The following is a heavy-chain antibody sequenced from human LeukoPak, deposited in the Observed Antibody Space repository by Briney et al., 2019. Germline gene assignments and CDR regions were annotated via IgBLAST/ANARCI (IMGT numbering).Heavy chain of an antibody. CDR2: INPNSGGT. CDR3: ARDQSRYYDFWSGYYRVLDY. Sequence: ASVKVSCKASGYTLTGYYMHWVRQAPGQGLEWMGWINPNSGGTNYAQKFQGRVTMTRDTSISTAYMELSRLRSDDTAVYYCARDQSRYYDFWSGYYRVLDYWGQGTLVTVSS. CDR1: GYTLTGYY. J-gene: IGHJ4*02. D-gene: IGHD3-3*01. V-gene: IGHV1-2*02.